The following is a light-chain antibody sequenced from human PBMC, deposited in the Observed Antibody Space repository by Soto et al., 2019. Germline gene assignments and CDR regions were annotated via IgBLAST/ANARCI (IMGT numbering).Light chain of an antibody. CDR1: QTVTNNY. CDR3: HQCSLSPLT. CDR2: GAS. V-gene: IGKV3-20*01. Sequence: EIVLTQSPGTLSLSPGERATLSCRASQTVTNNYLAWYQQKPGQAPRLLIYGASRRATGIPDRFIGSGSGTDFTLTISILEPEDFAVYYFHQCSLSPLTFGGGTKVEIK. J-gene: IGKJ4*01.